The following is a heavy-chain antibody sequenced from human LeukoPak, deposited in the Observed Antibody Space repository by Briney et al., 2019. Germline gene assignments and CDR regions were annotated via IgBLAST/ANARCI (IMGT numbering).Heavy chain of an antibody. CDR2: MNPNSGNT. CDR1: GYTFTSYD. J-gene: IGHJ6*03. D-gene: IGHD3-22*01. V-gene: IGHV1-8*01. Sequence: ASVKVSCKASGYTFTSYDINWVRQATGQGLEWMGWMNPNSGNTGYAQKFQGRVTMTRNTSISTAYMELSSLRSEDTAVYYCARAYYDSSGYYYSLYYYYMDVWGKGTTVTVSS. CDR3: ARAYYDSSGYYYSLYYYYMDV.